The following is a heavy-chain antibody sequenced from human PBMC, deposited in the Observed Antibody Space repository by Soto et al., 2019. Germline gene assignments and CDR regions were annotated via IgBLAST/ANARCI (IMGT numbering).Heavy chain of an antibody. Sequence: PSETLSLTCAVSGGSFTSNNWWTWVRQPPGQGLGWIGEIYRTGSTNYNPSLKSRVTISLDKSENPFSLKVTSLTAADTAVYYCASRDPGTSVDYWGQGTLVTVSS. D-gene: IGHD1-7*01. CDR1: GGSFTSNNW. CDR3: ASRDPGTSVDY. J-gene: IGHJ4*02. V-gene: IGHV4-4*02. CDR2: IYRTGST.